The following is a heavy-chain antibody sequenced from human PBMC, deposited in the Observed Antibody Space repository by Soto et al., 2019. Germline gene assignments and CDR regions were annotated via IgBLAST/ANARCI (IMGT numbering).Heavy chain of an antibody. CDR2: MLYSGLT. CDR1: GYSVSSSDYY. CDR3: APLSVSLSGPYGIHV. Sequence: SETLSLTCSVSGYSVSSSDYYWAWIRQPPGKGLEWIGSMLYSGLTYYNPSLKSRVTMSVDTSKNQFSVRLNSVTASDTAVYYCAPLSVSLSGPYGIHVWGQGTTVTVSS. J-gene: IGHJ6*02. V-gene: IGHV4-39*01. D-gene: IGHD2-15*01.